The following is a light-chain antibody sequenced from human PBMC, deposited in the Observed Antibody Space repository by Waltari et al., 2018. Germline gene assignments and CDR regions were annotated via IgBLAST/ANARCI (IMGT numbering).Light chain of an antibody. CDR1: QSLRHSNGKTY. V-gene: IGKV2-29*02. Sequence: DIVMTQTPPSLSVIPGQPASISCKSSQSLRHSNGKTYLHWYLQKQGQSPQLLIYEVASRFSGGADRFSGSGGGTDCTLKISRVEAEDVGVYYCMQGIHLRTFGQGTKVEIK. CDR2: EVA. J-gene: IGKJ1*01. CDR3: MQGIHLRT.